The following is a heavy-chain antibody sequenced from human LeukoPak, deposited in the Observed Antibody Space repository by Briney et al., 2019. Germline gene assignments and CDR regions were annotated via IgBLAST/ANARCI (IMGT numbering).Heavy chain of an antibody. CDR3: AREGQLTGRPYYYMDV. V-gene: IGHV3-21*01. Sequence: GGSLRLSCAASGFTFSSYSMNWVRQAPGKGLEWVSSITSSSSYIYYADSVKGRFTISRDNAKNSLYLQMNSLRAEDTAVYYCAREGQLTGRPYYYMDVWGKGTTVTVSS. CDR2: ITSSSSYI. CDR1: GFTFSSYS. J-gene: IGHJ6*03. D-gene: IGHD6-13*01.